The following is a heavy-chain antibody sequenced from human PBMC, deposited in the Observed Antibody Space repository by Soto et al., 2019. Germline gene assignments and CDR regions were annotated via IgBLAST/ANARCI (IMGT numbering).Heavy chain of an antibody. V-gene: IGHV4-39*01. CDR3: ARQMRGPIPYGGWLSPVTS. J-gene: IGHJ4*02. CDR1: GDSISISSYY. Sequence: SSETLSLTCTISGDSISISSYYWAWIRQPPGKGLEWIGSMYYSGSTYNNPSLKSRLTMSLDAPKNQFSLRLTSVTAADTAVYFCARQMRGPIPYGGWLSPVTSWGQGTQVTVSS. CDR2: MYYSGST. D-gene: IGHD3-22*01.